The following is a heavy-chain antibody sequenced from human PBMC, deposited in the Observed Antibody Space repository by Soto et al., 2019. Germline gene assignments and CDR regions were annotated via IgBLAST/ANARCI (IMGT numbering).Heavy chain of an antibody. J-gene: IGHJ6*03. CDR1: GFTFSSHA. CDR3: VRGCGRPSCPYYLDI. Sequence: PGGSLRLSCEASGFTFSSHAMSWVRQAPGKGLEWVSAISGSDAGTFDADSVRGRFTISRDNSKNTLYLHMTSLRVEDTAIYYCVRGCGRPSCPYYLDIWGKGTTVTVSS. D-gene: IGHD2-2*01. V-gene: IGHV3-23*01. CDR2: ISGSDAGT.